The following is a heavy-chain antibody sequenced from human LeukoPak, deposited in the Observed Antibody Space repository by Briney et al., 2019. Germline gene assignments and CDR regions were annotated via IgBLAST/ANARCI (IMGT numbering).Heavy chain of an antibody. CDR1: GYTFTSYA. CDR2: MNPNSGNT. Sequence: ASVKVSCKASGYTFTSYAINWVRQATGQGLEWMGWMNPNSGNTGYAQKFQGRVTITRNTSISTAYMELSSLRSEDTAVYYCARASTFIAAAPLRYWGQGTLVTVSS. D-gene: IGHD6-13*01. V-gene: IGHV1-8*03. J-gene: IGHJ4*02. CDR3: ARASTFIAAAPLRY.